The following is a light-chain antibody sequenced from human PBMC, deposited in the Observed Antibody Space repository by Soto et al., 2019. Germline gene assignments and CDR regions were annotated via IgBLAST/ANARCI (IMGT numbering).Light chain of an antibody. CDR1: QSVSSNY. V-gene: IGKV3-20*01. Sequence: THSPPSLPLPAEERASPSGPASQSVSSNYVAWYQQKPGQTPRLLIYGASSRATGIPDRFSGSGSGTDFTLTISRLQPEDFAVYYCQQDGSSPWMFGRGTKVDI. J-gene: IGKJ1*01. CDR3: QQDGSSPWM. CDR2: GAS.